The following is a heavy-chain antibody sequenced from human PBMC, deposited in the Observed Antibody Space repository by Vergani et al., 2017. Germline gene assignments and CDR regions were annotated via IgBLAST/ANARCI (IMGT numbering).Heavy chain of an antibody. CDR2: VNPEGTNT. J-gene: IGHJ4*03. D-gene: IGHD1-14*01. CDR3: ARDGRMDAEGTELDY. V-gene: IGHV3-74*01. Sequence: EVQLVESGGGLVQPGGSLRLSCGASRFTFSRHWMHWVRPAPGKGLVWVSRVNPEGTNTPYADYVKGRFTISRDNAKIMMYLQLNSLRDEDTSVYYCARDGRMDAEGTELDYWGQGTLVTVSS. CDR1: RFTFSRHW.